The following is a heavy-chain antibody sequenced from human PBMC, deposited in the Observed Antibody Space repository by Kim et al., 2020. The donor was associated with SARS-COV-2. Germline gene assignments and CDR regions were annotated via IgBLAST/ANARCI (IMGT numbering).Heavy chain of an antibody. CDR3: ARDPTYDFWSGYSRSFDY. D-gene: IGHD3-3*01. CDR2: ISSSSSTI. J-gene: IGHJ4*02. V-gene: IGHV3-48*02. Sequence: GGSLRHSCAASGFTFSSYSMNWVRQAPGKGLEWVSYISSSSSTIYYADSVKGRFTISRDNAKNSLYLQMNSLRDEDTAVYYCARDPTYDFWSGYSRSFDYWGQGTLVTVSS. CDR1: GFTFSSYS.